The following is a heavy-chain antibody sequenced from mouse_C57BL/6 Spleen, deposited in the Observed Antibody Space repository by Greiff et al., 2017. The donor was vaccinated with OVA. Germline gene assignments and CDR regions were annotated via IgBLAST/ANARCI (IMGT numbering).Heavy chain of an antibody. CDR1: GYAFSSSW. CDR2: IYPGDGDT. V-gene: IGHV1-82*01. J-gene: IGHJ2*01. CDR3: AREGVYFDY. Sequence: VKLKESGPELVKPGASVKISCKASGYAFSSSWMNWVKQRPGKGLEWIGRIYPGDGDTNYNGKFKGKATLTADKSSSTAYMQLSSLTSSSTVYFCAREGVYFDYWGQGTTLTVSS.